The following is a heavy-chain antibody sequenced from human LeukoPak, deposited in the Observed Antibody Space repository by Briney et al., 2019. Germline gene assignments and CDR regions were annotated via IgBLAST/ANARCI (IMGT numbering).Heavy chain of an antibody. V-gene: IGHV4-39*01. Sequence: SETLSLTCTVSGGSIRSSSYYWGWIRQPPGKGLEWIGSIYYSGSTYYNPSLRSRVTTFVDTSKNQFSLKLSSVTAADTAVYYCAKLYGGSSSWYFDSWGQGTLVTVSS. CDR3: AKLYGGSSSWYFDS. J-gene: IGHJ4*02. D-gene: IGHD6-13*01. CDR1: GGSIRSSSYY. CDR2: IYYSGST.